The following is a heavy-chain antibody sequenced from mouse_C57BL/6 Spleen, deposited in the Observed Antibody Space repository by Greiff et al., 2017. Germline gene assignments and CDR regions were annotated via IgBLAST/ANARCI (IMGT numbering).Heavy chain of an antibody. CDR2: IDPEDGET. V-gene: IGHV14-2*01. CDR1: GFNIKDYY. CDR3: ARSIDYDSSTIEYFDV. Sequence: EVQLQESGAELVKPGASVKLSCTASGFNIKDYYMHWVKQRTEQGLEWIGRIDPEDGETKYDQKFQGKATMTADTSSNTAYMQLSSLSSEDTAFYYCARSIDYDSSTIEYFDVWGTGTTVTVSS. D-gene: IGHD1-1*01. J-gene: IGHJ1*03.